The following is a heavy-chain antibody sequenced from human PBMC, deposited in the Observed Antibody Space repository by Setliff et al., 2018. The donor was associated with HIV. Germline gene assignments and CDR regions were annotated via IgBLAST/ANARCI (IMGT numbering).Heavy chain of an antibody. D-gene: IGHD3-3*01. J-gene: IGHJ3*02. V-gene: IGHV3-72*01. Sequence: LRLSCAASGFTFSDHYMDWVRQAPGRGLEWIGRIRNKANSYTTEYAASVKGRFTISRDDSKNSLHLQMNSLETEDTAVYYCARGLTIFGVVHDAFDIWGQGTMVTVSS. CDR2: IRNKANSYTT. CDR1: GFTFSDHY. CDR3: ARGLTIFGVVHDAFDI.